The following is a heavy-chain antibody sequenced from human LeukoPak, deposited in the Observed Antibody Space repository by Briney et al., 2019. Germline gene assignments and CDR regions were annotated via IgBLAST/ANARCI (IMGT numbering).Heavy chain of an antibody. D-gene: IGHD3-22*01. J-gene: IGHJ5*02. Sequence: SETLSLTCTVSGGSISSSSYYWGWIRQPPGKGLEWIGSIYYSGSTNYNPSLKSRVTISVDTSKNQFSLKLSSVTAADTAVYYCARDSYDSSGYYYGWFDPWGQGTLVTVSS. CDR2: IYYSGST. CDR3: ARDSYDSSGYYYGWFDP. V-gene: IGHV4-39*07. CDR1: GGSISSSSYY.